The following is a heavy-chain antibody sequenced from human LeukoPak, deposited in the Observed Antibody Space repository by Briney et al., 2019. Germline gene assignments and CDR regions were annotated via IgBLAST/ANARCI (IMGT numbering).Heavy chain of an antibody. Sequence: GGSLRLSCAASGFTFSSYEMNWVRQAPGKGLEWVSYISSSGSTIYYADSVKGRFTISRDNAKNSLYLQMNSLRAEDTAVYYCARAVGYGDNSVHYYYYMDVWGKGTTVTVSS. J-gene: IGHJ6*03. V-gene: IGHV3-48*03. CDR1: GFTFSSYE. CDR2: ISSSGSTI. D-gene: IGHD4-23*01. CDR3: ARAVGYGDNSVHYYYYMDV.